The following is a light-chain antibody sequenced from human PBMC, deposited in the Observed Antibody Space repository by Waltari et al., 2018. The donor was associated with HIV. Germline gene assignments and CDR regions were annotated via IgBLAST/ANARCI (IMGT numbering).Light chain of an antibody. CDR2: DDS. CDR1: NIGSKS. J-gene: IGLJ2*01. Sequence: SYALTQPPSVSVAPGQTARITCEGKNIGSKSVHWYQQKPGQAPVLVVYDDSDRTSGIPERFSGSNSGTTATLTISRVEAGDEADYYCQVWDDSSDHVVFGGGTKLTVL. V-gene: IGLV3-21*02. CDR3: QVWDDSSDHVV.